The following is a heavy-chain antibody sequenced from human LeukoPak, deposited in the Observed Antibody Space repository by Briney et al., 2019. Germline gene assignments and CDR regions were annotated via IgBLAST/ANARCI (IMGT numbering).Heavy chain of an antibody. CDR2: IKQDGSEK. V-gene: IGHV3-7*01. D-gene: IGHD3-10*01. J-gene: IGHJ6*03. Sequence: PGGSLRLSCAASGFTFSSYWMSWVRQAPGKGLEWVANIKQDGSEKYYVDSVKGRFTISRDNAKNSLYLQMNSLRAEDTAVYYCARIMVRGVLYYYYYMDVWGKGTTVTISS. CDR1: GFTFSSYW. CDR3: ARIMVRGVLYYYYYMDV.